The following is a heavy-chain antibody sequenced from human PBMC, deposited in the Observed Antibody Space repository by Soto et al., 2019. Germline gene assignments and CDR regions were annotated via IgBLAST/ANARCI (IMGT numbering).Heavy chain of an antibody. D-gene: IGHD3-16*01. V-gene: IGHV1-8*01. J-gene: IGHJ1*01. CDR3: ARAQGRGWAPF. CDR2: MNPNSGNT. CDR1: GYTFTSYD. Sequence: GASVKVSCKASGYTFTSYDIIWVRQATGQGPEWMGWMNPNSGNTGYAQKFQGRVTMTRNSSISTAYMELSGLRSEDTAVYYCARAQGRGWAPFWGQGTPVPGSP.